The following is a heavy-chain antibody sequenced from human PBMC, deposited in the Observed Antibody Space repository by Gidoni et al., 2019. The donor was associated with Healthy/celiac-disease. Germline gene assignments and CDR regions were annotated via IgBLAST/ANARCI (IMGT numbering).Heavy chain of an antibody. CDR3: ATLSDYGDHNRFDY. Sequence: QVQLVQSGAEVKKPGASVKVSCKASGYTFTSYDINWVRQATGQGLEWMGWMNPNSGNTGYAQKFQGIVTMTRNTSISTAYMELSSLISEDTAVYYCATLSDYGDHNRFDYWGQGTLVTVSS. CDR2: MNPNSGNT. V-gene: IGHV1-8*01. CDR1: GYTFTSYD. D-gene: IGHD4-17*01. J-gene: IGHJ4*02.